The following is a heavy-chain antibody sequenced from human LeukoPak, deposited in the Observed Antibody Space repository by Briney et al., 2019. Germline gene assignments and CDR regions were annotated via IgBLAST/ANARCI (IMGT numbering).Heavy chain of an antibody. D-gene: IGHD3-9*01. CDR2: IIPIFGTA. J-gene: IGHJ4*02. V-gene: IGHV1-69*06. CDR1: GYTFSSYA. Sequence: SVKVSCKASGYTFSSYAISWVRQAPGQGLEWMGGIIPIFGTANYAQKFQGRVTITADKSTSTAYMELSSLRSEDTAVYYCARAPTDYDILTGYFDYWGQGTLVTVSS. CDR3: ARAPTDYDILTGYFDY.